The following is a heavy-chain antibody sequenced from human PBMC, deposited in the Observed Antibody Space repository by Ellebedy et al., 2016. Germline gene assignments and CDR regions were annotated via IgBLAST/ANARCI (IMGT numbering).Heavy chain of an antibody. CDR2: INYSGST. CDR3: ASQQGPNKAFDY. D-gene: IGHD1/OR15-1a*01. J-gene: IGHJ4*02. V-gene: IGHV4-61*08. CDR1: GGSISSGGYY. Sequence: SETLSLXXAVSGGSISSGGYYWSWIRQPPGKGLEWIGYINYSGSTNYNPSLKSRVTLSVDTSKNQLSLKLSSVTAADTAVYYCASQQGPNKAFDYWGQGTLVTVSS.